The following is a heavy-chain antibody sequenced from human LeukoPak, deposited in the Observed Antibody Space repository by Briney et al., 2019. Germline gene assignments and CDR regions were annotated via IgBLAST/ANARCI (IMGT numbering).Heavy chain of an antibody. V-gene: IGHV3-23*01. D-gene: IGHD7-27*01. J-gene: IGHJ4*02. CDR2: ISGSGGST. CDR3: AKPTGDRRGQTSGGYFDY. CDR1: GFTFSSYA. Sequence: GGSLRLSCAASGFTFSSYAMSWVRQAPGKGLEWVSAISGSGGSTYYADSVKGRFTISRDNSKNTLYLQKNSLRAEDTAVYYCAKPTGDRRGQTSGGYFDYWGQGTLVTVSS.